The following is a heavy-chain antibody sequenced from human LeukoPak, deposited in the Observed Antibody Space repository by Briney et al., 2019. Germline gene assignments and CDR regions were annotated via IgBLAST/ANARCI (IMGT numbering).Heavy chain of an antibody. Sequence: PGGSLRLSCEASGFTFSTYWMSWVRQAPGRGPEWVANINQDGSEKYYVDSVKGRFTISRDNAKNSLYLQMNSLRAEDTAVYYCARDKIVGATNFDYWGQGTLVTVSS. J-gene: IGHJ4*02. V-gene: IGHV3-7*01. CDR3: ARDKIVGATNFDY. CDR2: INQDGSEK. D-gene: IGHD1-26*01. CDR1: GFTFSTYW.